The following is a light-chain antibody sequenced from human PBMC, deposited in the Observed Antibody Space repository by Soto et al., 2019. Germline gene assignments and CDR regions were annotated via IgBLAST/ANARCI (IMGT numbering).Light chain of an antibody. CDR1: QSVTTY. J-gene: IGKJ4*01. CDR2: AAS. V-gene: IGKV1-39*01. CDR3: QQSFIDPPLS. Sequence: DIQLTQSPSSLSASVGDRVTITCRASQSVTTYLNWYQQKPGKAPKLLISAASSLRDGVPSRFSGSGSGTVFTLPINSLHAEDYATYYCQQSFIDPPLSFGGGTLVEVK.